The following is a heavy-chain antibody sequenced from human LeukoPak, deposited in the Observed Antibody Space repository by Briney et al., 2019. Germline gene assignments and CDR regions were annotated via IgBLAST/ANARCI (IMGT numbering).Heavy chain of an antibody. V-gene: IGHV1-69*04. CDR1: GGTFSSYA. CDR3: ARDYPPGHKGSGSPYYFDY. CDR2: IIPIFGIA. Sequence: SVKVSCKASGGTFSSYAISWVGQAPGQGLEWMGRIIPIFGIANYAQKFQGRVTITADKSTSTAYMELSSLRSEDTAVYYCARDYPPGHKGSGSPYYFDYWGQGTLVTVSS. D-gene: IGHD3-10*01. J-gene: IGHJ4*02.